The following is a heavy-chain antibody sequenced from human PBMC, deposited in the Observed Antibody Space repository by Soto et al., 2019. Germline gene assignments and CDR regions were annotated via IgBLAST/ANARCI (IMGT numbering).Heavy chain of an antibody. Sequence: EVQLVESGGGLVQPGGSLKLSCAVSGFTFSGSAMHWVRQASGKGLEWVGRIRSKSNSYATAYAASVKGRFTISRDYSKNTAYLQMTSLKTEDTAVYYCTRGYGDYVRDYWGQGTLVTVSS. V-gene: IGHV3-73*01. D-gene: IGHD4-17*01. CDR1: GFTFSGSA. CDR3: TRGYGDYVRDY. CDR2: IRSKSNSYAT. J-gene: IGHJ4*02.